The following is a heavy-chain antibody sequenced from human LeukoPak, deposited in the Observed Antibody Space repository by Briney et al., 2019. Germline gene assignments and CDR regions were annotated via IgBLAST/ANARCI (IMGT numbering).Heavy chain of an antibody. J-gene: IGHJ5*02. D-gene: IGHD6-13*01. CDR3: ARYRNSSSWYNWLDP. CDR2: INHSGST. Sequence: SETLSLTCAVYGGSFSGYYWSWIRQPPGKGLEWIGEINHSGSTNYNPSLKSRVTISVDTSKNQFSLKLSSVTAADTAVYYCARYRNSSSWYNWLDPWGQGTLVTVSS. V-gene: IGHV4-34*01. CDR1: GGSFSGYY.